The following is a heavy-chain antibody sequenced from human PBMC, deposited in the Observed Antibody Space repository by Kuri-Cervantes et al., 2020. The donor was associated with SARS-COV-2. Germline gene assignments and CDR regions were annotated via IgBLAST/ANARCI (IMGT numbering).Heavy chain of an antibody. V-gene: IGHV3-33*08. D-gene: IGHD4-11*01. CDR2: ISYDGTID. Sequence: GESLKISCAASGFIFFNHGMHWVRQAPGKGLEWVALISYDGTIDYYAGSVRGRFTISRDSPKKTVFLQMNSLTVEDTAVYFCARDPAPQQSYYYGMDAWGHGTRVTVSS. CDR3: ARDPAPQQSYYYGMDA. J-gene: IGHJ6*02. CDR1: GFIFFNHG.